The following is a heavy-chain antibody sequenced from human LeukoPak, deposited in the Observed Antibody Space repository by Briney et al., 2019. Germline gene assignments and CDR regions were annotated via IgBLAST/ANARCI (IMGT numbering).Heavy chain of an antibody. D-gene: IGHD3-10*01. V-gene: IGHV1-69*13. Sequence: SVKVSCKASGGTFSSYAISWVRQAPGQGLEWMGGIIPIFGTANYAQKFQGRVTITADESTSTAYMELSSLRSEDTAVYYCARVKGQLVTQNFDYWGQGTLVTVSS. J-gene: IGHJ4*02. CDR3: ARVKGQLVTQNFDY. CDR2: IIPIFGTA. CDR1: GGTFSSYA.